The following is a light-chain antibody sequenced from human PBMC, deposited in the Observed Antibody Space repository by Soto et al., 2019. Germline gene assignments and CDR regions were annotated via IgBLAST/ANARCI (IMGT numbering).Light chain of an antibody. V-gene: IGKV3D-20*02. CDR1: QSVSSSY. CDR3: QQRSNWIT. Sequence: EIVLTQSPGNMSLSPGKTATLSCRASQSVSSSYLAWYQQKPGQAPRLLIYGASSRATGIPDRFSGSGSGTDFTLTISSLEPEDFAVYYRQQRSNWITFGQGTRLEIK. J-gene: IGKJ5*01. CDR2: GAS.